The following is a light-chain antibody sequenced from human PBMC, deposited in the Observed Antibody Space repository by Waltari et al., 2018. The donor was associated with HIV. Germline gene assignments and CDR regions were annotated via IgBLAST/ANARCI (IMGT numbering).Light chain of an antibody. Sequence: AIQLTQSPSSLSASVGDRVTITCRVSQDLSGALAWYQQKPGKPPKLLIHDASILETGVPSKFSGSGAGADFTLTISSLQPEDFATYYCQQFNSYPLTFGAGTTVEIK. V-gene: IGKV1-13*02. CDR3: QQFNSYPLT. CDR2: DAS. CDR1: QDLSGA. J-gene: IGKJ4*01.